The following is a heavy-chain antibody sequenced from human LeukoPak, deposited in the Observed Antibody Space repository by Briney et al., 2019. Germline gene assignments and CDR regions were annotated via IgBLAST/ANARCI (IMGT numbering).Heavy chain of an antibody. CDR2: INPNSGGT. D-gene: IGHD3-22*01. Sequence: ASVKVSCKASGYTFTGYFIHWVRQAPGQGLEWMGWINPNSGGTHYAQKFLGRVTMTRDTSISTAYMELSRLRSDDTAVYYCARATPFYYGGIDDHYLEYFHHWGQGTLVTVSS. V-gene: IGHV1-2*02. CDR3: ARATPFYYGGIDDHYLEYFHH. CDR1: GYTFTGYF. J-gene: IGHJ1*01.